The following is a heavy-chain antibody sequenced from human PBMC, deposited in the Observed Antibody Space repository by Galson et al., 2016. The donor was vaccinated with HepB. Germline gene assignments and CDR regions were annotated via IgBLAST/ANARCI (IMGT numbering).Heavy chain of an antibody. Sequence: SLRLSCAASGFTFSRFAMHRVRQAPGKGLEWVTGISFDGSHIFVADSVKGRFTISRDNSNNHLYLQMNTLRPEETAIYFCARAGSYFFGPFDYWGQGALVTVSS. V-gene: IGHV3-30-3*01. CDR2: ISFDGSHI. CDR3: ARAGSYFFGPFDY. J-gene: IGHJ4*02. CDR1: GFTFSRFA. D-gene: IGHD1-26*01.